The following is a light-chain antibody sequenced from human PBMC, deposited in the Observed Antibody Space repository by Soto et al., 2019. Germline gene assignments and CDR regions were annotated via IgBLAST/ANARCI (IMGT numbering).Light chain of an antibody. CDR3: QVWDNSSDLYV. CDR1: DIGRKS. V-gene: IGLV3-21*02. J-gene: IGLJ1*01. Sequence: SYELTQPPSVSVAPGQTVRVTCGGKDIGRKSVHWYQQKPGQAPMLVVYDDSDRPSGIPERFSGSNSGNTATLTISRVEAGDEADYYCQVWDNSSDLYVFGSGTKVTVL. CDR2: DDS.